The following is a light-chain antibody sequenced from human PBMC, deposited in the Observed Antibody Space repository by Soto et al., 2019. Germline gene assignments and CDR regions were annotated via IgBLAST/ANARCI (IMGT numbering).Light chain of an antibody. CDR2: DVS. CDR3: SSYTSSSTWV. V-gene: IGLV2-14*03. Sequence: QSALTQPASVSGSPGQSITISCTGTSSDVGGYNYVSWYQQHPGKAPKLMISDVSIRPSGVSNRFSGSKSGNTASLTISGLQAEDEADYYCSSYTSSSTWVLGGGTKVTVL. CDR1: SSDVGGYNY. J-gene: IGLJ3*02.